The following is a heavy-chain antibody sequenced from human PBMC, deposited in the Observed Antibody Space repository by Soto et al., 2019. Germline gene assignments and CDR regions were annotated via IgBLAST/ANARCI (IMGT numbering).Heavy chain of an antibody. J-gene: IGHJ4*02. V-gene: IGHV3-11*05. CDR2: ISISSSYT. CDR1: GFTFSDYY. CDR3: ARDRNVRGDEFDY. D-gene: IGHD3-16*01. Sequence: PGGSLRLSCAASGFTFSDYYMSWIRQAPGKGLEWISYISISSSYTTYADSVKGRFTISRDNAKNSLYLQMNSLRAEDTAVYYCARDRNVRGDEFDYWGQGTLVTVSS.